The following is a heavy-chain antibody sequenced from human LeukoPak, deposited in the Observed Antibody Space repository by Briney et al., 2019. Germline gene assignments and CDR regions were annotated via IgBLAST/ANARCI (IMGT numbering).Heavy chain of an antibody. CDR2: ISSSGSTM. J-gene: IGHJ4*02. D-gene: IGHD3-22*01. CDR3: ARGYYYDSTGYNPFDY. CDR1: GFTFSSYE. V-gene: IGHV3-48*03. Sequence: GGSLRLSCAASGFTFSSYEMNWVRQAPGKGLEWVSYISSSGSTMYYADSVKGRSTISRDNAKNSPYLQMNSLRAEDTAVYYCARGYYYDSTGYNPFDYWGQGTLVTVSS.